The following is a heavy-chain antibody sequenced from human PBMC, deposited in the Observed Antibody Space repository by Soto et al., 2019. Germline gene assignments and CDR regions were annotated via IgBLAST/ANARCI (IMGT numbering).Heavy chain of an antibody. CDR1: GGTFSSYT. CDR3: ASLSPSSYRVVLQQY. V-gene: IGHV1-69*02. D-gene: IGHD6-13*01. CDR2: IIPILGIA. J-gene: IGHJ4*02. Sequence: SVKVSCKASGGTFSSYTISWVRQAPGQGLEWMGRIIPILGIANYAQKFQGRVTITADKSTSTAYMELSSLRSEDTAVYYCASLSPSSYRVVLQQYWGQGTLVTVSS.